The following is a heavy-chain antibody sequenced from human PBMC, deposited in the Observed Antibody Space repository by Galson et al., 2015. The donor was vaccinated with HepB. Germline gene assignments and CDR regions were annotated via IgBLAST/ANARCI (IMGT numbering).Heavy chain of an antibody. J-gene: IGHJ4*02. CDR3: AKEAPPPLRWQFDY. D-gene: IGHD4-23*01. Sequence: SLRLSCAASGFIFSSHAMSWVRQAPGKGLEWVSGISGGGHSTYHADSMKGRFTISRDNSKNTLYLQMNSLRAEDTAIYYCAKEAPPPLRWQFDYWGQGTLVTVSS. V-gene: IGHV3-23*01. CDR1: GFIFSSHA. CDR2: ISGGGHST.